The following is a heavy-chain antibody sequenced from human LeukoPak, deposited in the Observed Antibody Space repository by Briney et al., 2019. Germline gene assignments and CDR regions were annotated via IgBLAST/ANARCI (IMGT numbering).Heavy chain of an antibody. CDR2: IYYSGST. CDR3: ARVPVVEVAATDWFDP. CDR1: GGSISSYY. D-gene: IGHD2-15*01. V-gene: IGHV4-59*01. Sequence: SETLSLTCTVSGGSISSYYWSWIRQPPGKGLEWIRYIYYSGSTNYNPSLKSRVTISVDTSKNQFSLKLSSVTAADTAVYYCARVPVVEVAATDWFDPWGQGTLVTVSS. J-gene: IGHJ5*02.